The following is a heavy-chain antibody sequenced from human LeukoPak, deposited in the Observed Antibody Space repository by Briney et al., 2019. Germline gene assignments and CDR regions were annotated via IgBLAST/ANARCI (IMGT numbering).Heavy chain of an antibody. J-gene: IGHJ6*03. V-gene: IGHV4-59*01. CDR3: ARVPRRITMVRGVIGYYYYYYMDV. CDR2: IYYSGST. D-gene: IGHD3-10*01. CDR1: GGSFSGYY. Sequence: SETLSLTCAVYGGSFSGYYWSWIRQPPGKGLEWIGYIYYSGSTNYNPSLKSRVTISVDTSKNQFSLKLSSVTAADTAVYYCARVPRRITMVRGVIGYYYYYYMDVWGKGTTVTISS.